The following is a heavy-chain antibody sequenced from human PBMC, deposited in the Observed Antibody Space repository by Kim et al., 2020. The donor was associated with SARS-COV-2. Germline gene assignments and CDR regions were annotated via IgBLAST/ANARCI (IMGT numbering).Heavy chain of an antibody. V-gene: IGHV4-59*09. CDR3: ARGYGDYDPYFDY. J-gene: IGHJ4*02. Sequence: YNPSLKSRVTISVDTSKNQFSLKLSSVTAADTAVYYCARGYGDYDPYFDYWGQGTLVTVSS. D-gene: IGHD4-17*01.